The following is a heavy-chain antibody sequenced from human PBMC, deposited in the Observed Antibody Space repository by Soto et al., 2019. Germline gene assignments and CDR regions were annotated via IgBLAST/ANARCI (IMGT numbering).Heavy chain of an antibody. Sequence: ASVKVSCKASGYTFTNYSMHWVRQAPGQRLEWMGWINTDNGKTRDSQRFQDRVTLTRDTSANTAYMELSSLTYEDTAVYYCARAGNCTSTTCFSGWLDPWGQGTLVTVSS. V-gene: IGHV1-3*04. CDR1: GYTFTNYS. D-gene: IGHD2-2*01. CDR3: ARAGNCTSTTCFSGWLDP. CDR2: INTDNGKT. J-gene: IGHJ5*02.